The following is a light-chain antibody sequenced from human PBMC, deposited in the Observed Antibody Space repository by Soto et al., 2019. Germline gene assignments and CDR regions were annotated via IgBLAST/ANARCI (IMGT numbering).Light chain of an antibody. V-gene: IGLV1-44*01. Sequence: QSALPQPPSASGTPGQRVTVSCSGTYSNIGGNPVSWYQQLPGTAPRLLIYDTTLRPSGVPDRFSGSRSGTSASLAISGLQSDDEAIYHCAAWDDSLNAYVFGPGTKLTVL. CDR3: AAWDDSLNAYV. J-gene: IGLJ1*01. CDR1: YSNIGGNP. CDR2: DTT.